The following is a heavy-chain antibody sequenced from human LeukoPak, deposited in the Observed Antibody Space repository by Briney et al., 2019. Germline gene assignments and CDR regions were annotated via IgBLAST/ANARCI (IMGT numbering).Heavy chain of an antibody. D-gene: IGHD3-16*02. Sequence: ASVKVSCKASGYTFTGYYMHWVRQAPGQGLEWMGWINPNSGGTNYAQKFQGRVTMTRDTSISTAYMELSRLRSDDTAVYYCARGRMGMITFGGVIVIPPVEDWGQGTLVTVSS. J-gene: IGHJ4*02. V-gene: IGHV1-2*02. CDR1: GYTFTGYY. CDR2: INPNSGGT. CDR3: ARGRMGMITFGGVIVIPPVED.